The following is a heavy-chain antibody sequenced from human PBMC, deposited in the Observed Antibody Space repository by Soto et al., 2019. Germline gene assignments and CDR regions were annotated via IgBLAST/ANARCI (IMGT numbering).Heavy chain of an antibody. CDR2: INHSGST. CDR1: GGSFSGYY. J-gene: IGHJ4*02. D-gene: IGHD4-17*01. Sequence: SETLSLTCAVYGGSFSGYYWSWIRQPPGKGLEWIGEINHSGSTNYNPSLKSRVTISVDTSKNQFSLKLSSVTAADTAVYYCARSGGSLRSFSYWGQGTLVTVSS. V-gene: IGHV4-34*01. CDR3: ARSGGSLRSFSY.